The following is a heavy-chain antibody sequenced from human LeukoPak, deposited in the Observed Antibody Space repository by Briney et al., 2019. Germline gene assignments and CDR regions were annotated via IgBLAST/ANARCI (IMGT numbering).Heavy chain of an antibody. D-gene: IGHD2-15*01. V-gene: IGHV1-2*02. CDR3: ARGPLEYCSGGTCYSGRNWFDP. CDR1: GYILTDYY. CDR2: INPNSGDT. J-gene: IGHJ5*02. Sequence: ASVKVSCKASGYILTDYYMHWVRQAPGQGLEWMGWINPNSGDTNYAQKFQGRVTMTRDTSISTVYMELRRLRYDDTAAYYCARGPLEYCSGGTCYSGRNWFDPWGQGTLVTVSS.